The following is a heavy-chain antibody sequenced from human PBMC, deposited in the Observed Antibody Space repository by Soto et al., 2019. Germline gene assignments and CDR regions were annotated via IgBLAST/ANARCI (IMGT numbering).Heavy chain of an antibody. CDR3: ARGDYYGSGRGENWFDP. CDR2: IYYSGNT. V-gene: IGHV4-30-4*01. CDR1: GDSINSGDYY. J-gene: IGHJ5*02. Sequence: PSETLSLTCTVSGDSINSGDYYWSWIRQPPGKGLEWIGYIYYSGNTYYSPSLKSRVTISVDTSKNQFSLKLSSVTAADTAVYYCARGDYYGSGRGENWFDPWGQGILVTVSS. D-gene: IGHD3-10*01.